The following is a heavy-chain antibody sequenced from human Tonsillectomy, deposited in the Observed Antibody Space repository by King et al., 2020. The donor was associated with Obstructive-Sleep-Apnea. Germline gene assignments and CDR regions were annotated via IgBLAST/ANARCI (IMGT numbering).Heavy chain of an antibody. CDR3: ARDRGGAGPTTTDY. D-gene: IGHD1-26*01. V-gene: IGHV3-74*01. J-gene: IGHJ4*02. CDR2: INSDGSST. CDR1: GFTFRTSW. Sequence: EVQLVESGGGLVQPGGSLRLSCAASGFTFRTSWMHWVRQAPGKGLVWVSRINSDGSSTIYADFVKGRFTISRDNAKNTRYLQMNSLGAEDTAVYYCARDRGGAGPTTTDYWGQGTLVTVSS.